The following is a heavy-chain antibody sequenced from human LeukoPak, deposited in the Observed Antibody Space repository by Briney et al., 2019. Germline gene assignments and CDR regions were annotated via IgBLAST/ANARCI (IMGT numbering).Heavy chain of an antibody. V-gene: IGHV3-7*01. CDR3: ARVSSLAVAGFFDY. D-gene: IGHD6-19*01. CDR2: IKQDGSEK. CDR1: GFTFSSYW. J-gene: IGHJ4*02. Sequence: GGSLRLSCAASGFTFSSYWMNWVRQAPGKGLEWVANIKQDGSEKDYVDSVKGRFTISRDNAKNSLYLQMNSLRAEDTAVYFCARVSSLAVAGFFDYWGQGILVTVSS.